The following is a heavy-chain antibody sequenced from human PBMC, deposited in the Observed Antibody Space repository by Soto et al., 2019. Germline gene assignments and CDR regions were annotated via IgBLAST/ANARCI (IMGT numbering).Heavy chain of an antibody. V-gene: IGHV3-7*01. CDR1: GFTFSSYW. CDR2: IKQDGSEK. CDR3: ARIETSGWFVFGSVDY. J-gene: IGHJ4*02. D-gene: IGHD6-19*01. Sequence: GGSLRLSCAASGFTFSSYWMSWVRQAPGKGLEWVANIKQDGSEKYYVDSVKGRFTISRDNAKNSLYLQMNSLRAEDTAVYYCARIETSGWFVFGSVDYWGQGTLVTVSS.